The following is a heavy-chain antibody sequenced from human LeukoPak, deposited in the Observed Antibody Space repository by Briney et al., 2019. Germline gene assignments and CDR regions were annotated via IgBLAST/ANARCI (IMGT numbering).Heavy chain of an antibody. Sequence: ASVTVSCKASGYTFTGYYMHWVRQAPGQGLEWMGWINPNSGGTNYAQKFQGRVTMTRDTSISTAYMELSRLRSDDTAVYYCASGMTGYYYYYYYMDVWGKGTTVTVSS. CDR1: GYTFTGYY. CDR2: INPNSGGT. V-gene: IGHV1-2*02. CDR3: ASGMTGYYYYYYYMDV. J-gene: IGHJ6*03. D-gene: IGHD3-10*01.